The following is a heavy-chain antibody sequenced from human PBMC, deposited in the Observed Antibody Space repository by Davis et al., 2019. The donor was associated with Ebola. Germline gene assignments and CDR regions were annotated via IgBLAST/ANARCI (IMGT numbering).Heavy chain of an antibody. V-gene: IGHV3-23*01. CDR3: AKDHWGGSYYDFDY. Sequence: GESLKISCAASGFAFSNYAMSLVRQAPGKGLGWVSAISCSGGSTYYADSVKGRFTISRDNSKNTLYLQMNSLRAEDTAVYYCAKDHWGGSYYDFDYWGQGTLVTVSS. D-gene: IGHD1-26*01. J-gene: IGHJ4*02. CDR1: GFAFSNYA. CDR2: ISCSGGST.